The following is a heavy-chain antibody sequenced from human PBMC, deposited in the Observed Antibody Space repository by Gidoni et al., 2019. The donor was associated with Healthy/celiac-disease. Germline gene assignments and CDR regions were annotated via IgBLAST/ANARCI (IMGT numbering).Heavy chain of an antibody. J-gene: IGHJ5*02. V-gene: IGHV3-23*01. D-gene: IGHD3-10*01. CDR3: AKEDDPYYGSGNDWFDP. CDR2: ISGSGGST. Sequence: EVQLLESGGGLVQPGGSLRLSCAASGFTFSSSAMSWVRQAPGKGLGWVSAISGSGGSTYYADSVKGRFTISRDNSKNTLYLQMNSLRAEDTAVYYCAKEDDPYYGSGNDWFDPWGQGTLVTVSS. CDR1: GFTFSSSA.